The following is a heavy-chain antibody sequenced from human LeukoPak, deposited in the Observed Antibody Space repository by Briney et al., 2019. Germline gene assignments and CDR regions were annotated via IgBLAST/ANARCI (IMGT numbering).Heavy chain of an antibody. D-gene: IGHD3-16*01. CDR2: IHYGGST. CDR3: ARDLRAAY. V-gene: IGHV4-59*01. Sequence: SETLSLTCTVSGASITSYYWTWIRQPPGKGLEWIAYIHYGGSTNCNPSLKSRVTISVDMSKNQFSLKLSSVTAADTAVYYCARDLRAAYWGQGTLVTVSS. J-gene: IGHJ4*02. CDR1: GASITSYY.